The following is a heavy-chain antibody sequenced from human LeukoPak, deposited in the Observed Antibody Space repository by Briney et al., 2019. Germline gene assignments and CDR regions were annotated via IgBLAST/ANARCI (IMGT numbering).Heavy chain of an antibody. Sequence: PGGSLRLSCAASGFSVSDNYMSWVRQAPGKGLEWISIIYAGGTTHYADSVKGRCTISRDKSRNTFYLQMNSLRGEDTAVYYCARDGAGNYDYWGQGTLVTVSS. D-gene: IGHD1-26*01. CDR1: GFSVSDNY. J-gene: IGHJ4*02. CDR3: ARDGAGNYDY. V-gene: IGHV3-66*01. CDR2: IYAGGTT.